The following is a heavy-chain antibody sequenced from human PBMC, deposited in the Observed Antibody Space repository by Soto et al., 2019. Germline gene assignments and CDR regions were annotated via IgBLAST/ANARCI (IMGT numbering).Heavy chain of an antibody. CDR3: ASGSSGWYSDWFDS. Sequence: SVKVSCKASGGTFSSYAISWVRQAPGQGLEWMGGIIPIFGTANYAQKFQGRVTITADESTSTAYMELSSLRSEDTAVYYCASGSSGWYSDWFDSWGQGTLVTVSS. V-gene: IGHV1-69*13. J-gene: IGHJ5*01. D-gene: IGHD6-19*01. CDR2: IIPIFGTA. CDR1: GGTFSSYA.